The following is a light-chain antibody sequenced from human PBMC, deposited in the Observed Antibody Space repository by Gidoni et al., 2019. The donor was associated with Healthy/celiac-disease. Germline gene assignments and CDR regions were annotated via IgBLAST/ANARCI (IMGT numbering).Light chain of an antibody. Sequence: QSALTQPASVSGSPGPSITISCTGTSSDVGGYNYVPWYQQHPGKAPKLMIYDVSNRPPGVSNRFSGSKSGNTASLTISGLQAEDEADYYCSSYTSSSTRFYVFGTGTKVTVL. J-gene: IGLJ1*01. CDR1: SSDVGGYNY. CDR3: SSYTSSSTRFYV. V-gene: IGLV2-14*01. CDR2: DVS.